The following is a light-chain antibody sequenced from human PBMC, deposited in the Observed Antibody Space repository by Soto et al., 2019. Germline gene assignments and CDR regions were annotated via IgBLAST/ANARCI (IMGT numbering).Light chain of an antibody. Sequence: EIVMTQSPATLSVSPGGRATLSCRASQSISGALAWYQQKPGQAHRLLIYGASARATSFPARFSGSGSGTDFTLTITSLQSEDFAVYYCQQYDNWPWTFGQGTKVDIK. CDR2: GAS. CDR3: QQYDNWPWT. V-gene: IGKV3-15*01. J-gene: IGKJ1*01. CDR1: QSISGA.